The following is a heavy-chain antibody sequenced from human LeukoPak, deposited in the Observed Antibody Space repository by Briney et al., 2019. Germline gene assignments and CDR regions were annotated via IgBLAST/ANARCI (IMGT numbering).Heavy chain of an antibody. V-gene: IGHV3-23*01. J-gene: IGHJ4*02. D-gene: IGHD3-9*01. Sequence: SGGSLRLSCAASGFTFSSYGMSWVRQAPGKGLEWVSAISGSGGSTYYADSVKGRFTISRDNSKNTLYLQMNSLRAEDTAVYYCAKSGDFYDILTGLDYWGQGTLVTVSS. CDR3: AKSGDFYDILTGLDY. CDR1: GFTFSSYG. CDR2: ISGSGGST.